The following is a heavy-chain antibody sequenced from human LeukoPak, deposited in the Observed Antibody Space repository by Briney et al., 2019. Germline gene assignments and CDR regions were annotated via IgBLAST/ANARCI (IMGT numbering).Heavy chain of an antibody. J-gene: IGHJ4*02. CDR3: ASTEYVASHFDQ. V-gene: IGHV3-74*01. CDR2: INSDGTTT. Sequence: GGSLNLPCPVSGFPFSSYWFHWVRKPPGKGLVCVSLINSDGTTTFYADSVKGRFTISRDNARNTLYLQMSSLRAEDTAVYYCASTEYVASHFDQWGQGTLVTVSS. D-gene: IGHD5-12*01. CDR1: GFPFSSYW.